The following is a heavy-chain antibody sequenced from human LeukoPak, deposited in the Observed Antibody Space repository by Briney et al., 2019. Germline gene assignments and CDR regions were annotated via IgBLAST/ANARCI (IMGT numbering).Heavy chain of an antibody. Sequence: GGSLRLSCAASGFTFSTYIMNWVRQAPGKGLEWISYIHSSSSSIYYADSVKGRFTISRDNAKNSLYLQMNSLRDEDTAVYFCARDRLGAGSFDIWGQGTMVTVSS. CDR3: ARDRLGAGSFDI. V-gene: IGHV3-48*02. CDR1: GFTFSTYI. D-gene: IGHD7-27*01. CDR2: IHSSSSSI. J-gene: IGHJ3*02.